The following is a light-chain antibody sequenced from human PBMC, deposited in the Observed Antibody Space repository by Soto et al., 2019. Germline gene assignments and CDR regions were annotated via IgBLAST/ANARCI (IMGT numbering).Light chain of an antibody. V-gene: IGKV1-5*01. J-gene: IGKJ4*01. Sequence: DIQMTQSPSTLSASVGDRVTITCRASQSISSWLAWYQQKPGKAPKLLIYDASSLESGVPSRFSGSGSGTEFTPPISSLQPDDFATYYCQQYNSYSPVTFGGGTKVEIK. CDR1: QSISSW. CDR2: DAS. CDR3: QQYNSYSPVT.